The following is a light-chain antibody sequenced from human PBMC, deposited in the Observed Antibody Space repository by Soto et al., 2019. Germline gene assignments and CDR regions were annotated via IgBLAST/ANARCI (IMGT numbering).Light chain of an antibody. CDR3: SSYTSSNIPYV. V-gene: IGLV2-14*01. Sequence: QSVLTQPASVSGSPGQSITISCTGTSSDVGGYNYVSWYQQHPGKAPKVMIYEVSNRPLGVSNRFSGSKSGNTASLTISGLQAEDEADYYCSSYTSSNIPYVFGAGTKLTVL. CDR2: EVS. J-gene: IGLJ1*01. CDR1: SSDVGGYNY.